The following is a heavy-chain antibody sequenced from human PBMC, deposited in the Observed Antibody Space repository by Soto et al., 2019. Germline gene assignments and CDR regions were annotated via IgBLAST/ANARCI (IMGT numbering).Heavy chain of an antibody. CDR2: IYYSGST. Sequence: SETLSLTCTVSCGSISSYYWSWIRQPPGKGLEWIGYIYYSGSTNYNPSLKSRVTISVDTSKNQFSLKLSSVTAADTAVYYCARSPEYYDILTCYYYSSEFYYWGQGTLVTVSS. CDR1: CGSISSYY. CDR3: ARSPEYYDILTCYYYSSEFYY. V-gene: IGHV4-59*01. J-gene: IGHJ4*02. D-gene: IGHD3-9*01.